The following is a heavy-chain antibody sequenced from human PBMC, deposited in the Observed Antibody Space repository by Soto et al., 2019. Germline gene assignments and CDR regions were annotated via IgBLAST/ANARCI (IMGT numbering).Heavy chain of an antibody. J-gene: IGHJ5*02. Sequence: SETLSLTCTVSGGSISSSSYYWGWIRQPPGKGLEWIGSIYYSGGTYYNPSLKSRVTISVDTSKNQFSLKLSSVTAADTAVYYCARGRIVVVPAAKRNWFDPWGQGTLVTVSS. CDR2: IYYSGGT. V-gene: IGHV4-39*01. D-gene: IGHD2-2*01. CDR1: GGSISSSSYY. CDR3: ARGRIVVVPAAKRNWFDP.